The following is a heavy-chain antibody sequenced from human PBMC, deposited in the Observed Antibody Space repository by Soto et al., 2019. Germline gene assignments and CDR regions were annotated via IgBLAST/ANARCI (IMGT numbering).Heavy chain of an antibody. V-gene: IGHV4-59*01. CDR1: GGSISSYY. CDR3: ARMTCSVGSCHSSYYYGMDV. CDR2: LYYSGST. D-gene: IGHD2-15*01. J-gene: IGHJ6*02. Sequence: SETLSLTCTVSGGSISSYYWNWIRQPPGKGLEWIGYLYYSGSTNYSPSLKSRVTMSVDTSNNQFSLKLNSVTAADTAVYYCARMTCSVGSCHSSYYYGMDVWGQGTTVTVSS.